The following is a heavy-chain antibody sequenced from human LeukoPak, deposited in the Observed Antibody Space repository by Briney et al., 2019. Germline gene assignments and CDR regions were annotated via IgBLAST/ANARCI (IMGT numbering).Heavy chain of an antibody. CDR1: GASITGYW. Sequence: PSDTLSLTCTVSGASITGYWWSWIRQSAGKGLEWIGRFYISGSTNYNPSLKSRITMSVDTSTNQFSLKLNSVTAADTAVYYCARDYNYYNSGSYYDCWGQGTLVTVSS. V-gene: IGHV4-4*07. CDR2: FYISGST. CDR3: ARDYNYYNSGSYYDC. J-gene: IGHJ4*02. D-gene: IGHD3-10*01.